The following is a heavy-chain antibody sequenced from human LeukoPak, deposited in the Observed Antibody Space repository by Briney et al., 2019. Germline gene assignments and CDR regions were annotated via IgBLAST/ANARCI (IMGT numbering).Heavy chain of an antibody. CDR2: IKSEGEGGTT. V-gene: IGHV3-15*01. Sequence: GGSLRLSCTASGLTMSKAWMSWVRQGPGQGLEWVGRIKSEGEGGTTDYAAPVKGRFTISRDDSENRLYLQMNSLKTEDTAVYYCATDQPRYNPFDYWGQGTLVTVSS. CDR1: GLTMSKAW. D-gene: IGHD1-14*01. J-gene: IGHJ4*02. CDR3: ATDQPRYNPFDY.